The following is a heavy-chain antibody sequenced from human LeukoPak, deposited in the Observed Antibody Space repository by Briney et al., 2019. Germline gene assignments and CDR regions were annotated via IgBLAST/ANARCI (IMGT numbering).Heavy chain of an antibody. CDR1: GYTFTSYG. CDR2: ISAYNGNT. V-gene: IGHV1-18*01. Sequence: ASVKVSCKASGYTFTSYGISWVRQAPGQGLEWMGWISAYNGNTNYAQKLQGRVTMTTDTSTSTAYMELRSLRSDDTAVYYCARGGDIVVVPAAPHMRYYYYMDVWGKGTTVTVSS. CDR3: ARGGDIVVVPAAPHMRYYYYMDV. D-gene: IGHD2-2*01. J-gene: IGHJ6*03.